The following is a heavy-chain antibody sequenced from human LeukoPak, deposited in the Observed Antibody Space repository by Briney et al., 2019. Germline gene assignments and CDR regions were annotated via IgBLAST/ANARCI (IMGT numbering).Heavy chain of an antibody. CDR1: GFTFSSYS. CDR2: ISSSSSYI. D-gene: IGHD3-10*01. CDR3: ARGYYSGSGSYYCDH. J-gene: IGHJ4*02. V-gene: IGHV3-21*01. Sequence: GGSLRLSCAASGFTFSSYSMNWVRQGPGKGLEWVSFISSSSSYIYYADSVKGRFTISRDNAKNSLYLQMNSLRAEDTAMYYCARGYYSGSGSYYCDHWGQGTLVTVSS.